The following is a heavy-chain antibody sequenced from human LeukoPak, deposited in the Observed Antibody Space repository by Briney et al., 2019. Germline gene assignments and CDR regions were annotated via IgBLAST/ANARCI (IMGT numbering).Heavy chain of an antibody. V-gene: IGHV3-43*02. CDR3: AKDPEAYSSTPELDY. D-gene: IGHD6-19*01. CDR1: GFTFSDYY. CDR2: ISGDGGST. Sequence: GGSLRLSCAASGFTFSDYYMSWIRQAPGKGLEWVSLISGDGGSTYYADSVKGRFTISRDNSKNSLYLQMNSLRTEDTALYYCAKDPEAYSSTPELDYWGQGTLVTVSS. J-gene: IGHJ4*02.